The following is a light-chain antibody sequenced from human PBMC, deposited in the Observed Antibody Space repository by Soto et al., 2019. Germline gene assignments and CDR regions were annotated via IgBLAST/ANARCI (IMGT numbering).Light chain of an antibody. Sequence: QSVLTQPPSVSGAPGQTVTISCTGSSSNIGAGYDVHWYQQLPGTAPKVLIYDNNNRPSGVPDRSSGSKSCTSASPPTTGLQAEDEADYYCHSYDVSLRGPVFGGGTKVTV. CDR2: DNN. CDR3: HSYDVSLRGPV. J-gene: IGLJ2*01. V-gene: IGLV1-40*01. CDR1: SSNIGAGYD.